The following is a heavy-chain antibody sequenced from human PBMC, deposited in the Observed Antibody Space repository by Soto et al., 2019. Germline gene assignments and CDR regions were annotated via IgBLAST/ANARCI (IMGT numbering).Heavy chain of an antibody. Sequence: QVQLVQSGAEVKKPGASVNVSCKDSGYTFTGYYMHWVRQAPGQGLEWMGWINPNSGGTKYAQKFQGRVTMTRDTSISTAYMELRRLTSDDTAFYYCGRDYGETWNDVSDRFDYWGQGTLVTVSS. J-gene: IGHJ4*02. CDR2: INPNSGGT. D-gene: IGHD1-1*01. V-gene: IGHV1-2*02. CDR3: GRDYGETWNDVSDRFDY. CDR1: GYTFTGYY.